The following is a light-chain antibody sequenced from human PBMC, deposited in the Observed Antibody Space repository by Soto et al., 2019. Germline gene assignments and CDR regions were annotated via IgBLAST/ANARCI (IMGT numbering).Light chain of an antibody. V-gene: IGLV2-14*01. CDR1: SSDVGGFNY. J-gene: IGLJ3*02. CDR2: EVS. CDR3: SSFTTSNTWV. Sequence: QSALPQPASVSGSPGQSITISCTGTSSDVGGFNYVSWYQQYPGEAPKLLIYEVSNLPSGVSSRFSGSKSGNTASLTISGLQADDEGDYYCSSFTTSNTWVFGGGTKLTVL.